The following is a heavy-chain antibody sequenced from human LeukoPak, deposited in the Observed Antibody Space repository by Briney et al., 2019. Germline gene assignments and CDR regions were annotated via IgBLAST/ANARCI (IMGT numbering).Heavy chain of an antibody. CDR1: GGTFSSYG. V-gene: IGHV1-69*05. CDR3: ARDDSSGYYYLGY. D-gene: IGHD3-22*01. Sequence: SVKVSRKASGGTFSSYGISWVRQAPGQGLEWMGRIIPIFGTANYAQKFQGRVTITTDESTSTAYMELSSLRSEDTAVYYCARDDSSGYYYLGYWGQGTLVTVSS. J-gene: IGHJ4*02. CDR2: IIPIFGTA.